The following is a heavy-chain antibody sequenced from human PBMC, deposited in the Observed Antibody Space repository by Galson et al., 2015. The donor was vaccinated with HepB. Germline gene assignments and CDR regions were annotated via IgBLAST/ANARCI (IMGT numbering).Heavy chain of an antibody. CDR2: VRRKDNGYST. CDR3: ARVSPPSYSSSDY. V-gene: IGHV3-72*01. Sequence: SLRLSCAASGFSFSDHYMDWVRQAPGKGLEWVGRVRRKDNGYSTEYAASVKGRFIVSRDDSTKSIYLQMNGLKTEDTALYYCARVSPPSYSSSDYWGQGTLVTVSS. D-gene: IGHD6-19*01. CDR1: GFSFSDHY. J-gene: IGHJ4*02.